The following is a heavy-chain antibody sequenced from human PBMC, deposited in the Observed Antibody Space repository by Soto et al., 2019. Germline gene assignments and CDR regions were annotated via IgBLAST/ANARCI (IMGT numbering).Heavy chain of an antibody. V-gene: IGHV4-34*01. D-gene: IGHD2-15*01. J-gene: IGHJ6*03. CDR1: GGSFSGYY. CDR3: ARTPPRAELPQFYYYYYYMDV. Sequence: SETLSLTCAVYGGSFSGYYWSWIRQPPGKGLEWIGEINHSGSTNYNPSLKSRVTISVDTSKNQFSLKLSSVTAADTAVYYCARTPPRAELPQFYYYYYYMDVWGKGTTVTVSS. CDR2: INHSGST.